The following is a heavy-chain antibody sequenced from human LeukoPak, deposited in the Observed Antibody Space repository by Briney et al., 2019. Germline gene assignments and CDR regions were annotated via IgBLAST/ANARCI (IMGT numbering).Heavy chain of an antibody. D-gene: IGHD3-10*01. CDR2: IFNSGDST. CDR3: AKDWSRITMVRGVTAFDY. CDR1: GFTFSNYA. J-gene: IGHJ4*02. Sequence: PGGSLRLSCAASGFTFSNYAMSWVRQAPGKGLEWVSGIFNSGDSTYYADSVKGRFTVSRDNSKNTLFLQMNSLRAEDTAVYYCAKDWSRITMVRGVTAFDYWGQGTLVTVSS. V-gene: IGHV3-23*01.